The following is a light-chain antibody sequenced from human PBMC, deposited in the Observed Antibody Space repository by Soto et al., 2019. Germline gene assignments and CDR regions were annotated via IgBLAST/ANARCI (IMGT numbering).Light chain of an antibody. CDR2: DTS. J-gene: IGKJ1*01. Sequence: EIVLTQSPGTLSLSPGERATLSCRASQSVRDRYLAWYQQKPGQAPSLLIYDTSTRATGVTDRFSGSGSGTDFALTISRVEPEDFAIYFCQQYGSSPGTFGRGTKVAI. CDR3: QQYGSSPGT. V-gene: IGKV3-20*01. CDR1: QSVRDRY.